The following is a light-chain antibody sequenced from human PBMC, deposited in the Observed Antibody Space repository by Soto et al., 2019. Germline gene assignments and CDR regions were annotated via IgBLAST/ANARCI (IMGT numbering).Light chain of an antibody. J-gene: IGLJ2*01. CDR1: SSDIGSYNL. CDR3: CSYVGSSTLA. CDR2: DVD. V-gene: IGLV2-23*02. Sequence: QSALTQPASVSGSPGQSVTISCTGTSSDIGSYNLVSWYQQHPGKVPKLMIYDVDKRPSGISDRFSGSKSGNTASLTISGLQAEDKADYYCCSYVGSSTLAFGGGTKLTVL.